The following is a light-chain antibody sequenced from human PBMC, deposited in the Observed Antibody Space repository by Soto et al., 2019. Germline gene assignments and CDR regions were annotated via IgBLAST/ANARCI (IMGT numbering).Light chain of an antibody. Sequence: EVVMTQSTATLSVSPGERATLSCRASQSVTGNLAWYQQKLGQAPRLLIYGASTRATGIPARFSGSGSGTEFTLTISSLQSEDFAVYYCQQYHDWPPVTFGQGTRLEIK. CDR2: GAS. CDR3: QQYHDWPPVT. CDR1: QSVTGN. V-gene: IGKV3-15*01. J-gene: IGKJ5*01.